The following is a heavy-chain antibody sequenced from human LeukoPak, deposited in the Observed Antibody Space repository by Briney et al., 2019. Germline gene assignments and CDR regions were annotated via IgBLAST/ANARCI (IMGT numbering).Heavy chain of an antibody. CDR3: TTDLIAVRFRNNDY. CDR2: IKSKTDGGTT. V-gene: IGHV3-15*01. CDR1: GFTFRNAW. D-gene: IGHD3-3*01. J-gene: IGHJ4*02. Sequence: GGSLRLSCAGSGFTFRNAWMSWVRQAPGKGLEWVGRIKSKTDGGTTDYAAPVKGRFTISRDDSKNTLYLQMNSLKTEDTAVFYCTTDLIAVRFRNNDYWGQGTLVTVSS.